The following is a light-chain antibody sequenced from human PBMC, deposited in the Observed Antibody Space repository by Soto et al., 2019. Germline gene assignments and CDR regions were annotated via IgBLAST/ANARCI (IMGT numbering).Light chain of an antibody. CDR3: QQYDRSRT. CDR1: QRVSSSF. Sequence: EIVLTQSPGTLSLSPGERATLSCRASQRVSSSFLAWYQQKVGQAPRLLIYGTSRRATGIPDRFSGSGSGTDFTLTISRLEPEDFAVYYCQQYDRSRTFGQGTKVELK. J-gene: IGKJ1*01. CDR2: GTS. V-gene: IGKV3-20*01.